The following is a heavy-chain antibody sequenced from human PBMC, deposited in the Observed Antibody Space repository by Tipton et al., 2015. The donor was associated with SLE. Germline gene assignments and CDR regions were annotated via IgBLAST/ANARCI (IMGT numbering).Heavy chain of an antibody. D-gene: IGHD5-24*01. V-gene: IGHV4-59*01. Sequence: TLSLTCTVSGGTISSNYWTWIRQPPGKGLEWIGYMFSTGSATYNRSLEGRVTMSADTSKSQTSLRLTSVTAADTAVYYCARGRWTSYFYYYMDVWGRGTTVSVSS. CDR3: ARGRWTSYFYYYMDV. J-gene: IGHJ6*03. CDR2: MFSTGSA. CDR1: GGTISSNY.